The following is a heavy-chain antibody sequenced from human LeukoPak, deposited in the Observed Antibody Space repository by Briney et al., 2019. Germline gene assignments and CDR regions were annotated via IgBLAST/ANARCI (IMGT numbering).Heavy chain of an antibody. D-gene: IGHD7-27*01. Sequence: GSLRLSCAVSGLTFSTYTMSWVRQAPGKGLEWVANIKQDGSEIYYVDSVRGRFTISRDNAKNSLYLQMNSLREDDTAVYYCARNNWGIDYWGQGTMVTVSS. J-gene: IGHJ4*02. CDR1: GLTFSTYT. CDR3: ARNNWGIDY. CDR2: IKQDGSEI. V-gene: IGHV3-7*01.